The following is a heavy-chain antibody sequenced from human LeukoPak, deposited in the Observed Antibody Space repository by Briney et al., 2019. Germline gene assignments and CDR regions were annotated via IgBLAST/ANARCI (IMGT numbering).Heavy chain of an antibody. Sequence: ASVKVSCKVSGYTLTELSMHWVRQAPGQGLEWMGWINPNSGGTNYAQKFQGRVTMTRDTSISTAYMELSRLRSDDTAVYYCARVPYGGSFDYWGQGTLVTVSS. V-gene: IGHV1-2*02. D-gene: IGHD4-17*01. CDR2: INPNSGGT. CDR1: GYTLTELS. J-gene: IGHJ4*02. CDR3: ARVPYGGSFDY.